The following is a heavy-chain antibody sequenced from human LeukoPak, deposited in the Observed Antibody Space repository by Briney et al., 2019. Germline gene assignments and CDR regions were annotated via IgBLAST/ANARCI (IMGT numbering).Heavy chain of an antibody. Sequence: SETLSLTCTVSGDSISGVYWSWIRQPAGKGLEWIGRIYTSGSTNYNPSLKSRVTMSVDTSKNQFSLKLSSVTAADTAVYYCARDIVVVPAAIRNNWFDPWGQGTLVTVSS. V-gene: IGHV4-4*07. CDR1: GDSISGVY. CDR3: ARDIVVVPAAIRNNWFDP. D-gene: IGHD2-2*02. J-gene: IGHJ5*02. CDR2: IYTSGST.